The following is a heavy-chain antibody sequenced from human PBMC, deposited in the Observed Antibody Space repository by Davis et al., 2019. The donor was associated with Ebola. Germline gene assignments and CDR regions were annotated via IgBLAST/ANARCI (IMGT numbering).Heavy chain of an antibody. CDR1: GYSFTSYW. Sequence: GESLKISCKGSGYSFTSYWIGWVRQTPGKGLEWMGIIYPGDSDTRYSPSFPGQVTISAEKSISTAYLQGSSLKASDTAMYYCARTHMARGVIIGWFDPWGQGTLVTVSS. D-gene: IGHD3-10*01. CDR3: ARTHMARGVIIGWFDP. V-gene: IGHV5-51*01. CDR2: IYPGDSDT. J-gene: IGHJ5*02.